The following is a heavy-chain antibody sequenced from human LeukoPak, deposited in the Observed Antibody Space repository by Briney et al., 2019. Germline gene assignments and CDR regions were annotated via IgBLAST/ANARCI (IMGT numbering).Heavy chain of an antibody. J-gene: IGHJ4*02. Sequence: GGSLRLSCAASGFTGSNNYVSWVRQAPGKGLEWVSAISGSGGSTYYADSVKGRFTISRDNSKNTLYLQMNSLRAEDTAVYYCAKTRGFFWQVGFDYWGQGTLVTVSS. CDR2: ISGSGGST. CDR1: GFTGSNNY. D-gene: IGHD3-3*01. V-gene: IGHV3-23*01. CDR3: AKTRGFFWQVGFDY.